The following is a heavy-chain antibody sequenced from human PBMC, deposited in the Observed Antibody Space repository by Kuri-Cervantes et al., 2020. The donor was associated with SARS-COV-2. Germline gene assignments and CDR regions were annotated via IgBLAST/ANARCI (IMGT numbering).Heavy chain of an antibody. J-gene: IGHJ3*02. Sequence: SVNVSCKASGVIFDYRFLHWVRQAPGQALEWMGWITPFNGNTNYAQRFQDRVTINRDRSMSTAYMELSSLRFEDTAMYYCARSGPGAISREDGAFDIWGQGTMVTVSS. CDR2: ITPFNGNT. CDR3: ARSGPGAISREDGAFDI. CDR1: GVIFDYRF. D-gene: IGHD5-24*01. V-gene: IGHV1-45*02.